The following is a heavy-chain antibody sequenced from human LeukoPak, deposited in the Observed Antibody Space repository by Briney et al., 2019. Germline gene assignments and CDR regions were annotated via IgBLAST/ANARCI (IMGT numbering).Heavy chain of an antibody. CDR2: IKQDGSEK. CDR1: GFTFSSYW. CDR3: ARDPLLGYCSSTSCRPPDY. V-gene: IGHV3-7*01. D-gene: IGHD2-2*01. J-gene: IGHJ4*02. Sequence: GGSLRLSCAASGFTFSSYWMSWVRQAPGKGLEWVANIKQDGSEKYYADSVKGRFTISRDNSKNTLYLQMNSLRAEDTAVYYCARDPLLGYCSSTSCRPPDYWGQGTLVTVSS.